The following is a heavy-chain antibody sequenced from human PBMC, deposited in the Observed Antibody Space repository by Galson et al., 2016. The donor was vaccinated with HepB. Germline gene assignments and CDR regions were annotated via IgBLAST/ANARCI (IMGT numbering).Heavy chain of an antibody. D-gene: IGHD1-26*01. CDR1: GYIFTDYY. Sequence: SVKVSCKASGYIFTDYYMHWVRQAPGQGLECVGWIKPDSGDTTYGQYFQGRVTMTRDTSINTVYMELSRLTNDDTAVYFCARGPPSGIYFPFAHWGQGTLVTVSS. CDR2: IKPDSGDT. V-gene: IGHV1-2*02. CDR3: ARGPPSGIYFPFAH. J-gene: IGHJ4*02.